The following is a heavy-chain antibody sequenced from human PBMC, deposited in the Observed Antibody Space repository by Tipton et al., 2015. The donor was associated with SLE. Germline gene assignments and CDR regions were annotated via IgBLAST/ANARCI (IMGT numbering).Heavy chain of an antibody. V-gene: IGHV4-34*01. CDR2: INHSGST. Sequence: TLSLTCTVSGGSISSYYWGWIRQPPGKGLEWIGEINHSGSTNYNPSLKSRVTISVDTSKNQFSLKLSSVTAADTAVYYCARVKWGGAFDIWGQGTMVTVSS. CDR1: GGSISSYY. CDR3: ARVKWGGAFDI. J-gene: IGHJ3*02. D-gene: IGHD7-27*01.